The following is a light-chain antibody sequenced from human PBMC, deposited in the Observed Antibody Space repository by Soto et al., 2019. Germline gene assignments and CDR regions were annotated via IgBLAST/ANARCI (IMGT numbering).Light chain of an antibody. CDR2: VNSDGSH. V-gene: IGLV4-69*01. CDR3: QTWGTGIRV. J-gene: IGLJ3*02. Sequence: QLVLTQSPSASASLGASVKLTCTLSSGHSSYAITWYQQQPEKGPRYLMKVNSDGSHSKGDGISDRLSGSSSGAERYLTISSLQSEDEADYYCQTWGTGIRVFGGGTKVTVL. CDR1: SGHSSYA.